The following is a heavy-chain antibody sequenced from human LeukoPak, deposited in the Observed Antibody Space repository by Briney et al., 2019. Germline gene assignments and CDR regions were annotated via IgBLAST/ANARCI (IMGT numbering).Heavy chain of an antibody. V-gene: IGHV4-39*07. CDR2: VYFSGIT. CDR1: NGSISSSAYY. CDR3: ARTASGYDYVGNFDY. D-gene: IGHD5-12*01. Sequence: SSETLSLTCTVSNGSISSSAYYWGWVRQSPGKGLQWIGSVYFSGITYYNESLKSRLTISVDKSKNQFSLKLSSVTAADTAVYYCARTASGYDYVGNFDYWGPGTLVTVSS. J-gene: IGHJ4*02.